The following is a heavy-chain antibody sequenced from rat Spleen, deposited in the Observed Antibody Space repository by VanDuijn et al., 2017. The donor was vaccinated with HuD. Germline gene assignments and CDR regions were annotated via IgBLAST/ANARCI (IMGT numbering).Heavy chain of an antibody. V-gene: IGHV2-13*01. CDR3: ARWAGFFHY. D-gene: IGHD1-6*01. Sequence: QVQLKESGPGLVQPSQTLSLTCTVSGFSLISHSVHWVRQPPGKGLEWMGVIWGNGSPNYNSALKSRLSISRDTSKSQVFLKMNSLQTEDTATYYCARWAGFFHYWGQGVMVTVSS. CDR1: GFSLISHS. CDR2: IWGNGSP. J-gene: IGHJ2*01.